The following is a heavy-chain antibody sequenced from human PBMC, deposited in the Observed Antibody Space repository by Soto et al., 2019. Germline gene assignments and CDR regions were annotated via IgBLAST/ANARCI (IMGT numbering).Heavy chain of an antibody. J-gene: IGHJ4*02. D-gene: IGHD2-2*01. CDR1: GYSFTAYW. CDR3: TRRASSSFYHFDF. V-gene: IGHV5-10-1*01. Sequence: GESLKISCQASGYSFTAYWMTWVGQMPGKGLEWMATIDPSDSYVDYSPSFRGHVTFSVDRSITTVYLQWNSLKASDSAMYFCTRRASSSFYHFDFWGQGALVTVYS. CDR2: IDPSDSYV.